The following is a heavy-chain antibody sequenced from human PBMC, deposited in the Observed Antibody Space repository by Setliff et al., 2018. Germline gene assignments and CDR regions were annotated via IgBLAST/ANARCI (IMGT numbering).Heavy chain of an antibody. CDR1: GFTFGDFA. CDR3: ARYMDV. CDR2: VSGSGVNT. J-gene: IGHJ6*02. Sequence: PGGSLRLSCAASGFTFGDFAMTWVRQAPGKGLEWVSGVSGSGVNTFYADSVKGRFTISRDNAKNSLYLQMNSLRAEDTAVYYCARYMDVWGQGTTVTVSS. V-gene: IGHV3-23*01.